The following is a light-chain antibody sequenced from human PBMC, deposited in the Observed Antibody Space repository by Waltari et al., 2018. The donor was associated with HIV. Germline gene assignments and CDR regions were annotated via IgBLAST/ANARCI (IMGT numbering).Light chain of an antibody. Sequence: QPALTQPPSASGSPGQSVTISCTGTSSDVGCYNHVSWYQQHPDKAPKLMIYEVTKRPSGVPDRFSGSKSGNTASLTISGLQAEDEADYYCSSYAGSNTFVFGTGTKVTVL. CDR1: SSDVGCYNH. CDR2: EVT. J-gene: IGLJ1*01. V-gene: IGLV2-8*01. CDR3: SSYAGSNTFV.